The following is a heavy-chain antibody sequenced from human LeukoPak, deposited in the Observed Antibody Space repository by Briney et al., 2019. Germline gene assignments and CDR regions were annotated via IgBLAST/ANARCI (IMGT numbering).Heavy chain of an antibody. D-gene: IGHD3-22*01. Sequence: GGSLRLSCAASGFIFSRYWLYWVRQAPGKGLVWVSHINPDGTTTNYGDFVMGRFTISRDNAKKTLYLQMSSLRAEDTALYYCATLTHYDSRSFAFDIWGQGTMVTVSS. V-gene: IGHV3-74*01. CDR1: GFIFSRYW. CDR3: ATLTHYDSRSFAFDI. CDR2: INPDGTTT. J-gene: IGHJ3*02.